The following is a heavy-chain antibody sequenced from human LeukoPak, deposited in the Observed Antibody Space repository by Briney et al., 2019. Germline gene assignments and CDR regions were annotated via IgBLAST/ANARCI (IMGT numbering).Heavy chain of an antibody. CDR2: ISYDGSNK. CDR1: GFTFSSYG. V-gene: IGHV3-30*12. D-gene: IGHD1-26*01. CDR3: ARDKYSGSYPLDY. J-gene: IGHJ4*02. Sequence: GGSLRLSCAASGFTFSSYGMHWVRQAPGKGLEWVAVISYDGSNKYYADSVKGRFTISRDNAKKSLYLQMNSLRAEDTAVYYCARDKYSGSYPLDYWGQGTLVTVSS.